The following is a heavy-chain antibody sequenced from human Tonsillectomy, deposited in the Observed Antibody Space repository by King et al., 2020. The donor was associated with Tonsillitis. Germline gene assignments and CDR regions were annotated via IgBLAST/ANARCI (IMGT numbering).Heavy chain of an antibody. J-gene: IGHJ6*02. CDR3: ASDVCSGTNCYVNYYYCMDV. CDR1: GFTFSSYS. V-gene: IGHV3-48*04. Sequence: VQLVESGGGLVQPGGSLRLSCAASGFTFSSYSMNWVRQAPGKGLEWVSYISSSSSTIYYADSVKGRFTISRDNAKNSLYLQMNSLRAEDTAVYYCASDVCSGTNCYVNYYYCMDVWGQGTTVTVSS. CDR2: ISSSSSTI. D-gene: IGHD2-2*01.